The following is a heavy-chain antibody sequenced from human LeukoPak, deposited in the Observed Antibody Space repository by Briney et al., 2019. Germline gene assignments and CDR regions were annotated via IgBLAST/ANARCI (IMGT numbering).Heavy chain of an antibody. V-gene: IGHV3-23*01. CDR1: GFTFSSYA. CDR2: ISGSGGST. Sequence: GGSLRLSCAASGFTFSSYAMSWVRQAPGKGLEWVSAISGSGGSTYYADSVKGRFTISRDNSKNTLYLQMNSLRAEDTAIYYCVRQQKIYYDSSGYYPFSGYWGQGTLVTVSS. D-gene: IGHD3-22*01. CDR3: VRQQKIYYDSSGYYPFSGY. J-gene: IGHJ4*02.